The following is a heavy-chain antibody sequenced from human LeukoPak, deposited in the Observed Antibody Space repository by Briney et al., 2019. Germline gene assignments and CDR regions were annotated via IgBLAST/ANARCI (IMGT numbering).Heavy chain of an antibody. D-gene: IGHD3-22*01. CDR1: GGSISSYY. CDR3: ARDTRYYYDSSGYPVIDY. CDR2: IYTSGST. Sequence: PSETLSLTCTVSGGSISSYYWSWIRQPAGKGLDWIGRIYTSGSTNYNPSLKSRVTMSVDTSKNQFSLKLSSVTAADTAVYYCARDTRYYYDSSGYPVIDYWGQGTLVTVSS. J-gene: IGHJ4*02. V-gene: IGHV4-4*07.